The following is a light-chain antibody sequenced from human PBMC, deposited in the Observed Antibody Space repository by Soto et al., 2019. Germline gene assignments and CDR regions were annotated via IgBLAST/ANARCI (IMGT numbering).Light chain of an antibody. Sequence: QSVLTQPPSVSAAPGQTVTISCSGNNSNIGNSYVSWYQQFPGTAPRLLIYDDNKRPSGLRDRFSGSKSGPSATLAITGLQTGDEAVYYCGTWDSSLTDGRAVFGGGTQLTVL. V-gene: IGLV1-51*01. CDR3: GTWDSSLTDGRAV. CDR2: DDN. CDR1: NSNIGNSY. J-gene: IGLJ7*01.